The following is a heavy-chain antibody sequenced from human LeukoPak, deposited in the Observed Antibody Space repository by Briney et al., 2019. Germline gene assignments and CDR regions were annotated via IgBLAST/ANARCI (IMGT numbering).Heavy chain of an antibody. J-gene: IGHJ4*02. CDR3: ARTPFDDSSGYYDY. D-gene: IGHD3-22*01. CDR2: ISSSNSYI. V-gene: IGHV3-21*01. Sequence: GGSLRLSCAASGFTFSSYSMNWVRQAPGKGLEWVSSISSSNSYIYYADSVKGRFTISRDNAENSLYLQMNSLRAEDTAVYYCARTPFDDSSGYYDYWGQGTLVTVSS. CDR1: GFTFSSYS.